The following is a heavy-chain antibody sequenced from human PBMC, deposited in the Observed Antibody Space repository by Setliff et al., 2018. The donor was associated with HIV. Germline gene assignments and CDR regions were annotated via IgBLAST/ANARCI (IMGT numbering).Heavy chain of an antibody. CDR1: GVSMTNNY. J-gene: IGHJ4*02. CDR3: ARDRIWKGYYDY. V-gene: IGHV4-59*12. CDR2: VHYSGNT. D-gene: IGHD3-3*01. Sequence: PSETLSLTCSVSGVSMTNNYWTWIRQSPGKGLEWIGYVHYSGNTRYNPSLKSRVTISVDTSKNKFSLKLSSVTAADSAVYYCARDRIWKGYYDYWGQGTLVTVSS.